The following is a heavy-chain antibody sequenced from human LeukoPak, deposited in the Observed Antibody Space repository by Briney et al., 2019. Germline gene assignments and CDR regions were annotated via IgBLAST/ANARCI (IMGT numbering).Heavy chain of an antibody. D-gene: IGHD2-2*01. Sequence: GESLKISCKGSGYSFTSYWIGWVRQMPGKGLEWMGIIYPGDSDTRYSPSFQGQVIISADKSISTAYLQWSSLKASDTALYYCARWEVPAAKGYFDYWGQGTLVTVPS. CDR1: GYSFTSYW. CDR3: ARWEVPAAKGYFDY. CDR2: IYPGDSDT. V-gene: IGHV5-51*01. J-gene: IGHJ4*02.